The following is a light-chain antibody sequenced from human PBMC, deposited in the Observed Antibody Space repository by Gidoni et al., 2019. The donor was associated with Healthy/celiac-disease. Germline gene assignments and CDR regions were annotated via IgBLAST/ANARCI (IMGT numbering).Light chain of an antibody. CDR3: QQYYSTPRT. CDR2: WAS. CDR1: PRCSYSSNNKNY. Sequence: DIVITQSPDSLPVSLGERATINCKASPRCSYSSNNKNYLAWYQQKPGQPPKLLIYWASTRDSGVPDRFSGSGSGTDFTLTISSLQAEDVAVYYCQQYYSTPRTFGQGTKLEIK. J-gene: IGKJ2*02. V-gene: IGKV4-1*01.